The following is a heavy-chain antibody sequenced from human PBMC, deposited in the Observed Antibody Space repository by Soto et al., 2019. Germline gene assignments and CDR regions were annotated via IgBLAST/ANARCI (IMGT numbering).Heavy chain of an antibody. Sequence: EVQLVESGGGVVQPGGSLRLSCAASGFTFSSYSMNWVRQAPGKGLEWVSFISSSSSTIYYADSVKGRFTISRDNAKNPLLLQMNSLRVEDTAVYYCASGTATMRTCPCDYWGQGTLVTVSS. CDR1: GFTFSSYS. V-gene: IGHV3-48*01. CDR2: ISSSSSTI. D-gene: IGHD1-7*01. J-gene: IGHJ4*02. CDR3: ASGTATMRTCPCDY.